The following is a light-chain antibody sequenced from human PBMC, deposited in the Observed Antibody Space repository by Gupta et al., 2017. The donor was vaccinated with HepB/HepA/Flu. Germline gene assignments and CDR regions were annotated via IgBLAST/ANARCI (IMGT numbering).Light chain of an antibody. V-gene: IGLV2-14*03. CDR2: DVS. CDR1: SSDVGGYNY. CDR3: SSYTSSSTLV. J-gene: IGLJ2*01. Sequence: QSALPQPASVSGSPGQSITISCPGTSSDVGGYNYVSWYQQHPGKAPKLMSYDVSNRPSGVSNRFSGSKSGNTASLTISGLQAEDEADYYCSSYTSSSTLVFGGGTKLTVL.